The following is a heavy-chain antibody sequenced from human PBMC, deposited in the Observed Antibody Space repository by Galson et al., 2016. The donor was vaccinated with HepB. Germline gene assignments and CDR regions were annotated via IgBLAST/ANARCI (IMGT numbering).Heavy chain of an antibody. V-gene: IGHV1-69*13. CDR3: ARAGSAWSLVAFDI. CDR1: GGTFKRFA. J-gene: IGHJ3*02. CDR2: IIPIFRAP. D-gene: IGHD6-19*01. Sequence: SVKVSCKASGGTFKRFAFSWVRQAPGQGLEWLGGIIPIFRAPKYAQKFQGRVTITADESTSTAYMELSSLRSEDTAVYYCARAGSAWSLVAFDIWGQGTMVTVS.